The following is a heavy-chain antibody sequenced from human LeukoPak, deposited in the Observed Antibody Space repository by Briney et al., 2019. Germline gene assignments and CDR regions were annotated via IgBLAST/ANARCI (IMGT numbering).Heavy chain of an antibody. Sequence: PGGSLRLSCAASGFTFSSYAMHWVRQAPGKGLEYVSAISSNGGSTYYANSVKGRFTISRDNSKNTLYLQMGSLRAEDMAVYYCAIARVRYSGYDWDYWGQGTLVTVSS. V-gene: IGHV3-64*01. CDR3: AIARVRYSGYDWDY. CDR2: ISSNGGST. D-gene: IGHD5-12*01. CDR1: GFTFSSYA. J-gene: IGHJ4*02.